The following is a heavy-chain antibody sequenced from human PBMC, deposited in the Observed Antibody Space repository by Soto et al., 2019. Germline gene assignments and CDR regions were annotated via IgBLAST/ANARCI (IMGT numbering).Heavy chain of an antibody. V-gene: IGHV4-59*01. J-gene: IGHJ6*02. CDR2: IYYSGST. Sequence: SETLSLTCTVSGGSISSYYWSWIRQPPGKGLEWIGYIYYSGSTNYNPSLKSRVTISVDTSKNQFSLKLSSVTAADTAVYYCAREARVDYYDSSGYYWGWDYYYGMDVWGQGTTVTVSS. D-gene: IGHD3-22*01. CDR1: GGSISSYY. CDR3: AREARVDYYDSSGYYWGWDYYYGMDV.